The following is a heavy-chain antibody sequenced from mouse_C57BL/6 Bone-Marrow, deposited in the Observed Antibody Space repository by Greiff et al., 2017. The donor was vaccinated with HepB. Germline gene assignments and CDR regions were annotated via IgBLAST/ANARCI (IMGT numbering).Heavy chain of an antibody. Sequence: VKLQQAGAELVRPGASVTLSCKASGYTFTDYEMHWVKQTPVHGLEWIGAIDPETGGTAYNQKFKGKAILTADKSSSTAYMELRSLTSEDSAVYYCTRPYGNPYYFDYWGQGTTLAVSS. V-gene: IGHV1-15*01. CDR1: GYTFTDYE. CDR3: TRPYGNPYYFDY. J-gene: IGHJ2*01. D-gene: IGHD2-1*01. CDR2: IDPETGGT.